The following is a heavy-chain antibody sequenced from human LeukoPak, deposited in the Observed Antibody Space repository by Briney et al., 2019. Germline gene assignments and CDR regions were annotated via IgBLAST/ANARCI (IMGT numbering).Heavy chain of an antibody. V-gene: IGHV1-18*01. J-gene: IGHJ5*02. CDR1: GYTFTSYG. D-gene: IGHD1-26*01. CDR3: AREVFVVGATGAVNWFDP. Sequence: ASVKVSCKASGYTFTSYGISWVRQAPGQGLEWMGWISAYNGNTNYAQKLQGRVTMTTDTSTSTAYMELRSLRSDDTAVYYCAREVFVVGATGAVNWFDPWGQGTLVTVSS. CDR2: ISAYNGNT.